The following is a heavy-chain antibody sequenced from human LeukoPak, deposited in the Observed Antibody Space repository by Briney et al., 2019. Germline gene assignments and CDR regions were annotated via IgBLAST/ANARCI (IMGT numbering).Heavy chain of an antibody. CDR3: AKDRTRYGIFGVDF. Sequence: GGSLRLSCAASGFTFSNYGMHWVRQAPGKGLEWVAVISYDGSNKYYADSVRGRYTISRDNSKNTLYLQMNSLRAEDTAVYYCAKDRTRYGIFGVDFWGQGTLVTVSS. V-gene: IGHV3-30*18. J-gene: IGHJ4*02. CDR2: ISYDGSNK. CDR1: GFTFSNYG. D-gene: IGHD3-3*01.